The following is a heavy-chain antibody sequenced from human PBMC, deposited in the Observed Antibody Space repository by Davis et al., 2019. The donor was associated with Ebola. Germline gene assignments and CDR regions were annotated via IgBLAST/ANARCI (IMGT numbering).Heavy chain of an antibody. J-gene: IGHJ4*02. D-gene: IGHD3-22*01. CDR2: IYSSGST. Sequence: PSETLSLTCAVSGGSISTTNWWSWVRQPPGKGLEWIGRIYSSGSTNYSPSLKSRVTISVDTSKNQFSLKLSSVTAADTSVYYCARQRYDRSGYWDYWGQGTLVTVSS. V-gene: IGHV4-4*02. CDR3: ARQRYDRSGYWDY. CDR1: GGSISTTNW.